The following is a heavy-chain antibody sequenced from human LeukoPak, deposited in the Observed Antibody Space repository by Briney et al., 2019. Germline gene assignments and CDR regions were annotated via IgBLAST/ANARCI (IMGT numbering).Heavy chain of an antibody. V-gene: IGHV4-38-2*01. J-gene: IGHJ4*02. CDR1: GYSISRGYY. D-gene: IGHD6-19*01. Sequence: PSEPLTLTCGVSGYSISRGYYWGWIRQPPGNGLEWIGNIYHTRSTYYNPSLRSRVTISVDTSKNQFFLKLTSVTAADTAVYYCARGLEGYSAGWSRFFEYWGQGTLATVSS. CDR3: ARGLEGYSAGWSRFFEY. CDR2: IYHTRST.